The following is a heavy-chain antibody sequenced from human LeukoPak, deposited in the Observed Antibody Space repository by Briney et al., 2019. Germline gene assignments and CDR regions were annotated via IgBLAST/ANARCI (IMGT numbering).Heavy chain of an antibody. CDR2: IRYDGSNK. CDR3: ARGADGVSSNSRGWFDP. D-gene: IGHD2-15*01. J-gene: IGHJ5*02. V-gene: IGHV3-30*02. CDR1: GFTFRSYG. Sequence: GGSLRLSCAASGFTFRSYGMHWVRQAPGKGLEWVAFIRYDGSNKYYADSVKGRFTISRDNAKNSLYLQMNSLRAEDTAVYSCARGADGVSSNSRGWFDPWGQGTLVTVSS.